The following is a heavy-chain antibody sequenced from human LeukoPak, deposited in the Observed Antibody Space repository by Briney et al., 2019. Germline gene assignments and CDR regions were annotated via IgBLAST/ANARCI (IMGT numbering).Heavy chain of an antibody. Sequence: GGSLRLSCAASGFTFSSYSMNWVRQAPGKGLEWVSAISGSGGSTYYADSVKGRFTISRDNSKNTLYLQMNSLRAEDTAVYYCAKTGYVDSSHFDYWGQGTLVTVSS. J-gene: IGHJ4*02. V-gene: IGHV3-23*01. CDR2: ISGSGGST. CDR1: GFTFSSYS. CDR3: AKTGYVDSSHFDY. D-gene: IGHD5-12*01.